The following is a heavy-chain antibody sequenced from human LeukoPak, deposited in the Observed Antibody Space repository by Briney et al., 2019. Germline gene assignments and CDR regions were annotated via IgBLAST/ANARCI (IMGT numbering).Heavy chain of an antibody. D-gene: IGHD6-13*01. CDR2: ISSSSTI. Sequence: GGSLRLSCAASGFTFSSYSMNWVRQAPGKGLEWVSYISSSSTIYYADSVKGRFTISRDNAKNSLYLQMNSLRAEDTAVYYCARESSSSWSAVDYCGQGTLVTVSS. CDR1: GFTFSSYS. CDR3: ARESSSSWSAVDY. V-gene: IGHV3-48*01. J-gene: IGHJ4*02.